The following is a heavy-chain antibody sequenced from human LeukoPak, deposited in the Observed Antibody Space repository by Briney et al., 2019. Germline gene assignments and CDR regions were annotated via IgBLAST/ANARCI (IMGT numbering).Heavy chain of an antibody. CDR1: GYSISSGYY. CDR3: ARRYSSGWHPGQAAFDY. Sequence: SETLSLTCAVSGYSISSGYYWGWIRQPPGKGLEWIGSIYHSGSTYYNPSPKSRVTISVDTSKNQFSLKLSSVTAADTAVYYCARRYSSGWHPGQAAFDYWGQGTLVTVPS. D-gene: IGHD6-19*01. V-gene: IGHV4-38-2*01. CDR2: IYHSGST. J-gene: IGHJ4*02.